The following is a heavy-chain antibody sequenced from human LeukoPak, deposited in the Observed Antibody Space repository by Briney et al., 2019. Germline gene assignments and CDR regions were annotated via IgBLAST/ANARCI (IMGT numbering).Heavy chain of an antibody. D-gene: IGHD6-13*01. CDR1: GGSISSYY. Sequence: SETLSLTCTVSGGSISSYYWSWIRQPPGKGLEWIGYIYYSGSTNYNPSLKSRVTISVDTSKNQFSLKLSSVTAADTAVYYCATTPRYSSSWYYFDYWGQGTLVTVSS. V-gene: IGHV4-59*01. J-gene: IGHJ4*02. CDR2: IYYSGST. CDR3: ATTPRYSSSWYYFDY.